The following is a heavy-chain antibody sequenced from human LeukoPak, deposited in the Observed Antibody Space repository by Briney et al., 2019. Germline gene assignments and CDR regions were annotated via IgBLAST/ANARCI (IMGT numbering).Heavy chain of an antibody. CDR2: IFHNGNT. D-gene: IGHD3-3*01. CDR3: ASLGGSAYYDFRAFDI. CDR1: GGSISSSSYY. V-gene: IGHV4-39*01. Sequence: SETLSLTCTVSGGSISSSSYYWGWIRQPPGKGLEWIGTIFHNGNTYYNPSLKSRVTISVDTSKNQFSLKLSSVTAADTAVYYCASLGGSAYYDFRAFDIWGQGTMVTVSS. J-gene: IGHJ3*02.